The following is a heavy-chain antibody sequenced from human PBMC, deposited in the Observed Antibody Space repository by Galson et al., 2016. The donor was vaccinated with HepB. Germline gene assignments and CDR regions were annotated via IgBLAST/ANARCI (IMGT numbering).Heavy chain of an antibody. V-gene: IGHV4-31*03. CDR1: GGSISSGGYY. D-gene: IGHD3-10*01. J-gene: IGHJ6*02. Sequence: TLSLTCTVSGGSISSGGYYWTWIRQHPGKGLEWIGYIYPTGSTFYNPSLNSRIIISVDTSKNEFSLRLSSVTAAGTAVYYCAGLPGGSYYGLDVWGQGTTVTVSS. CDR3: AGLPGGSYYGLDV. CDR2: IYPTGST.